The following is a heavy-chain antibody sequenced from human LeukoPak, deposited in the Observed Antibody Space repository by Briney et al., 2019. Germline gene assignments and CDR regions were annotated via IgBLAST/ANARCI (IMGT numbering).Heavy chain of an antibody. J-gene: IGHJ6*04. CDR1: GFTFSSYA. CDR2: ISYDGSNK. Sequence: PGGSLRLSCAASGFTFSSYAMHWVRQAPGKGLEWVAVISYDGSNKYYADSVKGRFTISRDNSKNTLYLQMNSLRAEDTAVYYCARNRYNYLIAVAGLPVWGKGTTVTVSS. V-gene: IGHV3-30*04. D-gene: IGHD6-19*01. CDR3: ARNRYNYLIAVAGLPV.